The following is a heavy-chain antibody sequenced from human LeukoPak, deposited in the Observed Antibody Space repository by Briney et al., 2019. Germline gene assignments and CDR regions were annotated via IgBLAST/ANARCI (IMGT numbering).Heavy chain of an antibody. CDR1: GFTFSSYS. V-gene: IGHV3-21*01. Sequence: PGGSLRLSCAASGFTFSSYSMNWVRQAPGKGLEWVSSISSSSSYIYYADSVKGRFTISRDNAKNSLYLQMNSLRAEDTAVYYCAIDRSDRLAVAGTSAFDYWGQGTLVTVSS. J-gene: IGHJ4*02. CDR3: AIDRSDRLAVAGTSAFDY. CDR2: ISSSSSYI. D-gene: IGHD6-19*01.